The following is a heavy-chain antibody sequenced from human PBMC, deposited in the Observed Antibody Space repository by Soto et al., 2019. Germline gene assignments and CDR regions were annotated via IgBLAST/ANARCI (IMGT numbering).Heavy chain of an antibody. CDR3: ARVLWPNNWFDP. CDR2: IYYSGST. CDR1: GGSISSGGYY. D-gene: IGHD3-10*01. J-gene: IGHJ5*02. Sequence: QVQLQESGPGLVKPSQTLSLTCTVSGGSISSGGYYWSWIRQHPGKGLEWIGYIYYSGSTYYTPSITSRVTISVDTSKNQFSLKLSSVTATDTAVYYCARVLWPNNWFDPLGQGTLVTVSS. V-gene: IGHV4-31*03.